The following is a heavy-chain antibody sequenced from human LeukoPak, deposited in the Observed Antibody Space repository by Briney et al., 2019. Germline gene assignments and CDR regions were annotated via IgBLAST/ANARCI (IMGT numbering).Heavy chain of an antibody. V-gene: IGHV5-51*01. D-gene: IGHD7-27*01. Sequence: GESLKISCEGSGYIFAGSWIAWVRQMPGKGLEWMGIIYPGNSDTRYSPSFQGQVTISADKSISTAYLQWSSLKASDTAMYYRAKKGTVDKSFGYWGQGTLVTVSS. CDR1: GYIFAGSW. CDR2: IYPGNSDT. CDR3: AKKGTVDKSFGY. J-gene: IGHJ4*02.